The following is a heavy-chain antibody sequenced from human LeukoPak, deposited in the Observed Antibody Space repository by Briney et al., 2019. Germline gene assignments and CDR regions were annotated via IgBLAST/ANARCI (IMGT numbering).Heavy chain of an antibody. CDR2: IYSGGST. Sequence: GGSLRLSCAASGFTVSSNYMTWVRQAPGKGLGWVSIIYSGGSTYYADSVKGRFTISRDNSKNTLYLQMNSLRPEDTAVYYCAKERLSYCSSTSCYTFYFDYWGQGTLVTVSS. J-gene: IGHJ4*02. CDR1: GFTVSSNY. CDR3: AKERLSYCSSTSCYTFYFDY. D-gene: IGHD2-2*01. V-gene: IGHV3-66*02.